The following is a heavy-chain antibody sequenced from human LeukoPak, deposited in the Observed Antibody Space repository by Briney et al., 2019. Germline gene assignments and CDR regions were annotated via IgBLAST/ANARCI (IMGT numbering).Heavy chain of an antibody. V-gene: IGHV4-4*07. D-gene: IGHD3-22*01. CDR3: TRGSIAYYYMDF. CDR2: FYTSGST. CDR1: GGSITSYD. J-gene: IGHJ6*03. Sequence: SETLSLTCTVSGGSITSYDWSWIRQPAGKGLEWIGRFYTSGSTNYNPPLKSRVTMSLDTSKNQFSLKLSSVTAADTAVYYCTRGSIAYYYMDFWGKGTTVTISS.